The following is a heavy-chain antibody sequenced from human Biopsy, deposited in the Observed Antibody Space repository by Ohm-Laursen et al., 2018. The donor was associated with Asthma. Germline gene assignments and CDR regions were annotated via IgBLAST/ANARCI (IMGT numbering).Heavy chain of an antibody. CDR2: MYHSGSP. V-gene: IGHV4-39*01. Sequence: SETLSLTWTVSGGSITSSSYYWGWIRQPPGKGMERIGSMYHSGSPYYHPSLKSRATISVDTSKNQLSLKMSSVTAADTAVYFCVRHQYSSSWSTFDYWGQGALVTVSS. CDR1: GGSITSSSYY. D-gene: IGHD3-22*01. CDR3: VRHQYSSSWSTFDY. J-gene: IGHJ4*02.